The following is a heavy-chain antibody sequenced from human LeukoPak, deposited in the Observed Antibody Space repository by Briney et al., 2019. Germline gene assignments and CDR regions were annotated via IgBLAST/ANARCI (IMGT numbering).Heavy chain of an antibody. CDR1: GFIFNNYD. V-gene: IGHV3-30*04. Sequence: GGSLRLSCATSGFIFNNYDPHWVRQAPGKGLEWVAVISYDGSNKYYADSVKGRFTISRDNSKNTLYLQMNSLRAEDTAVYYCASVEAVAHENPLTFDYWGQGTLVTVSS. D-gene: IGHD6-19*01. J-gene: IGHJ4*02. CDR2: ISYDGSNK. CDR3: ASVEAVAHENPLTFDY.